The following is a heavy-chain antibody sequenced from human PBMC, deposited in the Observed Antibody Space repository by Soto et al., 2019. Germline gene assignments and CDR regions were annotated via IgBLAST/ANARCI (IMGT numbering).Heavy chain of an antibody. D-gene: IGHD4-17*01. CDR1: GYSFTSYW. CDR2: IYPGDSDT. V-gene: IGHV5-51*01. CDR3: ARHALYGDYYYYYYMDV. Sequence: GESLKISCKGSGYSFTSYWIGWVRQMPGKGLEWMGIIYPGDSDTRYSPSFQGQVTISADKSISTAYLQWSSLKASDTAMYYCARHALYGDYYYYYYMDVWGKGTTVTVSS. J-gene: IGHJ6*03.